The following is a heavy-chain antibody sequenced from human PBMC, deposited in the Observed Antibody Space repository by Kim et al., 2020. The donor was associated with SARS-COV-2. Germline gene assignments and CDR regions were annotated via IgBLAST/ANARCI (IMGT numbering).Heavy chain of an antibody. V-gene: IGHV4-39*07. Sequence: SETLSLTCTVSGGSISSSSYYWGWIRQPPGKGLEWIGSIYYSGSTYYNPSLKSRVTISVDTSKNQFSLKLSSVTAADTAVYYCARGQVGASTPWGAFDIWGQGTMVTVSS. CDR2: IYYSGST. J-gene: IGHJ3*02. CDR3: ARGQVGASTPWGAFDI. CDR1: GGSISSSSYY. D-gene: IGHD1-26*01.